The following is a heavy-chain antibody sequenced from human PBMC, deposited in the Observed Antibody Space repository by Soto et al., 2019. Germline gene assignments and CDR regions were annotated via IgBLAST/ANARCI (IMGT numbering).Heavy chain of an antibody. D-gene: IGHD2-2*01. CDR1: GFISRSYL. J-gene: IGHJ3*02. Sequence: GGSLRLSCAASGFISRSYLMHWVRQFPGKGLVWVSRINGDGRSTSYADSVKGRFTISRDNAKNTLYLQMNSLRADDTAVYYCARAQYLADDAFDIWGQGAMVTVSS. V-gene: IGHV3-74*01. CDR2: INGDGRST. CDR3: ARAQYLADDAFDI.